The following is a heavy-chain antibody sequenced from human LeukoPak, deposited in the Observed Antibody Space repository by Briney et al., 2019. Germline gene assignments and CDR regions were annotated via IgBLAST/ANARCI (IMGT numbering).Heavy chain of an antibody. CDR2: ISYDGSNK. CDR3: ARDSLKNGYNYDYFDY. D-gene: IGHD5-24*01. V-gene: IGHV3-30-3*01. J-gene: IGHJ4*02. Sequence: GRSLRLSCAASGFTFITYAMHWVRQAPGKGLEWVAVISYDGSNKYYVDSVKGRFTISRDNYKNILYLQMNSLTAEDTAVYYCARDSLKNGYNYDYFDYWGQGTLVTVSS. CDR1: GFTFITYA.